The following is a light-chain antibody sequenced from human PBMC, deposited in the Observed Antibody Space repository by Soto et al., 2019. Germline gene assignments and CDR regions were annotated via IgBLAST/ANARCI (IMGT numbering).Light chain of an antibody. CDR2: DTS. CDR1: QSVTSNY. J-gene: IGKJ5*01. Sequence: IVLTQSPGTLSLSPGERATLSCSASQSVTSNYLAWYQQKPGQAPGLLIYDTSTRDTGVPDRVSGTGSETDVTRTISGLQSEDSAVYFCQQYNNWPFSFGQGTRLEIK. CDR3: QQYNNWPFS. V-gene: IGKV3-15*01.